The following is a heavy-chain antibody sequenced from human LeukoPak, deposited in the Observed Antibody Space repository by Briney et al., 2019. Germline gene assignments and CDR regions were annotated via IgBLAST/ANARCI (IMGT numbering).Heavy chain of an antibody. CDR2: ISSRSSDI. Sequence: SGGSLRLSCAASGFTFSSYWMSWVRQAPGKGLEWVSSISSRSSDIYYADSVKGRFTISRDNAKNSLYLQMNSLRAEDTAVYYCSREGYGDYSQPHDAFDIWGQGTMVTVSS. J-gene: IGHJ3*02. CDR1: GFTFSSYW. V-gene: IGHV3-21*01. CDR3: SREGYGDYSQPHDAFDI. D-gene: IGHD4-17*01.